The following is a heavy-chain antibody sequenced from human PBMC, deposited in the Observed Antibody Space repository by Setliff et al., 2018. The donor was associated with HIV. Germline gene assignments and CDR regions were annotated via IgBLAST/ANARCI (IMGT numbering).Heavy chain of an antibody. J-gene: IGHJ3*02. CDR1: GYTLADFD. CDR3: TRWIVGSSNIFAFDI. CDR2: INPKSGNT. Sequence: GSVKVSCKASGYTLADFDIYWMRQASGQGLEWLGWINPKSGNTAYAQSFQGRVTLTTNTAISTVDMELSSLSSEDTAVYYCTRWIVGSSNIFAFDIWGQGTLVTVSS. V-gene: IGHV1-8*01. D-gene: IGHD1-26*01.